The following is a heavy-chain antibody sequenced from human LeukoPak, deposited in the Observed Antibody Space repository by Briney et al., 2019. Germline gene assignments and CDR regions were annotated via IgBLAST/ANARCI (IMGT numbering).Heavy chain of an antibody. CDR1: GFTFSSYS. CDR3: ARDYDSSGLDAFDI. V-gene: IGHV3-21*01. J-gene: IGHJ3*02. CDR2: ISTSSSYT. D-gene: IGHD3-22*01. Sequence: GGSLRLSCAASGFTFSSYSMNWVRQAPGKALEWVSSISTSSSYTYYADSVKGRFTISRDNAKNSLYLQMNSLRAEDTAVYYCARDYDSSGLDAFDIWGQGTMVTVSS.